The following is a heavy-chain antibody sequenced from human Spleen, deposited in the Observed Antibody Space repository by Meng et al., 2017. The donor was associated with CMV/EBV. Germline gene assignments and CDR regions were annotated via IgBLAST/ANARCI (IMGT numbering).Heavy chain of an antibody. CDR2: ISWNSGSI. V-gene: IGHV3-9*01. CDR1: GFTVSSNY. D-gene: IGHD3-16*01. Sequence: SLKISCAASGFTVSSNYMSWVRQAPGKGLEWVSGISWNSGSIGYADSVKGRFTVSRDNAKNSLYLQMNSLRAEDTAVYYCASLAEFWGQGTLVTVSS. J-gene: IGHJ4*02. CDR3: ASLAEF.